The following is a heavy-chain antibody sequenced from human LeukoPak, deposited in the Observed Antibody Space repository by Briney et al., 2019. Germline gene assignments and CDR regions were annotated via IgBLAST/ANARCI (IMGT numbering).Heavy chain of an antibody. CDR3: ARSLWSGYSYEGY. V-gene: IGHV4-34*01. Sequence: SETLSLTCAVYGRSFSGDYWSWIRQPPGKGLEWIGEINHSGSTNYNPSLKSRVTISVDASKNQFPLKLSSVTAADTAVYYCARSLWSGYSYEGYWGQGTLVTVSS. CDR2: INHSGST. CDR1: GRSFSGDY. J-gene: IGHJ4*02. D-gene: IGHD5-18*01.